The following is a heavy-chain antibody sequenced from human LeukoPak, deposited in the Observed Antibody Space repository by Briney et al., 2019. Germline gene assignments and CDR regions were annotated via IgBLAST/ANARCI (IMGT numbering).Heavy chain of an antibody. D-gene: IGHD6-6*01. J-gene: IGHJ6*02. V-gene: IGHV3-23*01. CDR1: VVTFSSDA. Sequence: GGSLRLSCAASVVTFSSDAMSWVRQAPGKGLEWVSAISGSVGGTYYADSLKVRFTVSRDNSKNTLYPQMNSPGAEAAAAYYCARNKPITAFYGMDVWGQGTTVIVSS. CDR3: ARNKPITAFYGMDV. CDR2: ISGSVGGT.